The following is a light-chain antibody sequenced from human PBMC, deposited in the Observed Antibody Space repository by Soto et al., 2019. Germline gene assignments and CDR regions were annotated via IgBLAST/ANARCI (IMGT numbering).Light chain of an antibody. V-gene: IGKV1-39*01. J-gene: IGKJ1*01. CDR1: QSISSY. Sequence: DIQMTQSPSSLSASVGDRVTITCRASQSISSYLNWYQQKPGKAPKLLIYAASSLQSGVPSRFSGSGSGTDFTLTISSRQPEDFAPYDCQQSYSNPPEPWTFGQGTKVEIK. CDR3: QQSYSNPPEPWT. CDR2: AAS.